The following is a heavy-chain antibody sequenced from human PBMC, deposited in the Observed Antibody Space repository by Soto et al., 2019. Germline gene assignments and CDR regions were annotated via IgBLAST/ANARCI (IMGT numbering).Heavy chain of an antibody. Sequence: QVQLVQSGGEVKKPGASVKVSCKTSGYTFTSYGITWVRQAPGQGLEWMGWISTYNGNTDYAQKLQGRVTMTTHTSTSKVYMELRSLRSDDTAVYYCARGGTTGKGGLDFWGQGTLVTVSS. CDR3: ARGGTTGKGGLDF. V-gene: IGHV1-18*01. CDR1: GYTFTSYG. CDR2: ISTYNGNT. J-gene: IGHJ4*02. D-gene: IGHD1-1*01.